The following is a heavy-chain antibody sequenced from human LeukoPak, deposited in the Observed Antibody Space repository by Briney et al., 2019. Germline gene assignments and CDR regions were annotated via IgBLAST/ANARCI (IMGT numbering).Heavy chain of an antibody. V-gene: IGHV3-53*01. J-gene: IGHJ4*02. CDR2: IYSGGST. CDR3: ARTVKWELTGSFDY. CDR1: GFTVSNTY. Sequence: TGGSLRLSCAASGFTVSNTYMNWVRQAPGKGLEWVSIIYSGGSTYYTDSVKGRFTISRDDPMNTLYLQMNSLRAEDTAVYYCARTVKWELTGSFDYWGQGTLVTVSS. D-gene: IGHD1-26*01.